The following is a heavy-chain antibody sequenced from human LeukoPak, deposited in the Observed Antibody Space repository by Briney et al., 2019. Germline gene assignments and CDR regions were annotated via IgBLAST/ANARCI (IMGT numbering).Heavy chain of an antibody. V-gene: IGHV3-23*01. J-gene: IGHJ3*02. D-gene: IGHD6-19*01. CDR1: GFTFSSYS. CDR3: ARVESSGSRAFDI. CDR2: ISGSGGST. Sequence: GGSLRLSCAASGFTFSSYSMNWVRQAPGKGLEWVSAISGSGGSTYYADSVKGRFTISRDNSKNTLSLQMGSLRAEDMAVYYCARVESSGSRAFDIWGQGTMVTVSS.